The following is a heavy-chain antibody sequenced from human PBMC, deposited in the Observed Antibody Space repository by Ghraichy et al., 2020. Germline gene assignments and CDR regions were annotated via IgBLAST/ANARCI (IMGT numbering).Heavy chain of an antibody. CDR1: GFTFTNYG. V-gene: IGHV3-30*18. Sequence: GGSLRLSCAASGFTFTNYGMHWVRQAPGKGLEWVAVISYDGTNEYYADSVKGRFTISRDNSKNTLYLQMNTLRAEDTAVYYCAKSGGDSYYYYYMDVWGKGTTVTVSS. D-gene: IGHD2-21*02. CDR3: AKSGGDSYYYYYMDV. CDR2: ISYDGTNE. J-gene: IGHJ6*03.